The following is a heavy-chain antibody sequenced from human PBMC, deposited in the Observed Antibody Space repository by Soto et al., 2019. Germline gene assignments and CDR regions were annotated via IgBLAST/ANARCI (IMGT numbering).Heavy chain of an antibody. J-gene: IGHJ5*02. CDR3: ARALPVAKGGFDP. Sequence: EVQLVETGGGLIQPGGSLRLSCAASGFTVSNTYMTWVRQPPGKGLECVSVIYTAGGTNYADSVKGRFIISRDNPKNTLYLQMNSLRDEDTAVYYCARALPVAKGGFDPWGQGTLVTVSS. CDR2: IYTAGGT. CDR1: GFTVSNTY. V-gene: IGHV3-53*02.